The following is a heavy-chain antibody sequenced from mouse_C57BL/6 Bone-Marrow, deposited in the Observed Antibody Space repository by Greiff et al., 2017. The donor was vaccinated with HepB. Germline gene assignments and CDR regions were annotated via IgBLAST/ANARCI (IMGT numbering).Heavy chain of an antibody. V-gene: IGHV2-6*03. Sequence: QVQLKQSGPGLVAPSQSLSITCTVSGFSLTSYGVHWVRQPPGKGLEWLVVIWSDGSTTYNSARKSRLSISKDNSKSQVFLKMNRLQTDDTAMYYCAKAGVYYAMDYWGQGTSVTVSS. J-gene: IGHJ4*01. CDR2: IWSDGST. CDR3: AKAGVYYAMDY. CDR1: GFSLTSYG.